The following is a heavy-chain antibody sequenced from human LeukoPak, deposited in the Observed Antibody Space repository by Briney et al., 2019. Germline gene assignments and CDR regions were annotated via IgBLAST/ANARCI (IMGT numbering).Heavy chain of an antibody. CDR1: GGSISSGSYY. CDR3: ARDQEAYCSSTSCYEYYYYMDV. CDR2: IYTSGST. V-gene: IGHV4-61*02. D-gene: IGHD2-2*01. J-gene: IGHJ6*03. Sequence: PSETLSLTCTVSGGSISSGSYYWSWIRQPAGKGLEWIGRIYTSGSTNYNPSLKSRVTISVDTSKNQFSLKLSSVTAADTAVYYCARDQEAYCSSTSCYEYYYYMDVWGKGTTVTISS.